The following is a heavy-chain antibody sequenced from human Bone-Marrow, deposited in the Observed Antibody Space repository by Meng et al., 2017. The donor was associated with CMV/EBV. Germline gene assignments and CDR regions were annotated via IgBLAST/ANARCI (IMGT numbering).Heavy chain of an antibody. J-gene: IGHJ4*02. CDR2: VYHIGHP. CDR3: ARATGSFGDYAY. V-gene: IGHV4-39*07. CDR1: GVSISGNNYY. D-gene: IGHD4-17*01. Sequence: GSLRLSCNVSGVSISGNNYYWAWIRQPPGKGLEWIGSVYHIGHPYYHPSFKSRVTISADTSKNQFFLKVSSVTAADTAIYYCARATGSFGDYAYWGQGILVTFSS.